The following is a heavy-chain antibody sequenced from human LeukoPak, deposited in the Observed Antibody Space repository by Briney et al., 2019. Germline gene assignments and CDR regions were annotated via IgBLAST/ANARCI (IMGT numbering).Heavy chain of an antibody. D-gene: IGHD4-23*01. V-gene: IGHV3-20*04. J-gene: IGHJ4*02. CDR1: GFTFDDYG. Sequence: GGSLRLSCTASGFTFDDYGMSWVRQAPGKGLEWGSGINWNGRSTGYADSVKGRFSISRDNAKNSLYLQMNSLRAEDTAVYYCARAGSTVVTHFDYWGQGTLVTVSS. CDR3: ARAGSTVVTHFDY. CDR2: INWNGRST.